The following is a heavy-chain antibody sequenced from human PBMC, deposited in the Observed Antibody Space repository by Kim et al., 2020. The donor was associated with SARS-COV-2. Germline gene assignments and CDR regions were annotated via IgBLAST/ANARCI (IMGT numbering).Heavy chain of an antibody. CDR2: ISSSSSYI. D-gene: IGHD6-13*01. J-gene: IGHJ3*02. Sequence: GGSLRLSCAASGFTFSSYSMNWVRQAPGKGLEWVSSISSSSSYIYYADSVKGRFTISRDNAKNSLYLQMNSLRAEDTAVYYCARDPYSSSWTDAYDIWGQGTMVTVSS. CDR3: ARDPYSSSWTDAYDI. CDR1: GFTFSSYS. V-gene: IGHV3-21*01.